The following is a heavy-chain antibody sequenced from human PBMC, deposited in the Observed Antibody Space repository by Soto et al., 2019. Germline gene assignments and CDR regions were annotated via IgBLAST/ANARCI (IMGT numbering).Heavy chain of an antibody. V-gene: IGHV4-31*03. D-gene: IGHD3-10*01. J-gene: IGHJ4*02. CDR1: GGSISSGGYY. CDR3: ARGPGTMAKFDY. Sequence: QVQLQESGPGLVKPSQTLSLTCTVSGGSISSGGYYWSWIRQHPGKGLEWIGYIYYSGSTYYNPSLKIRVTISVDTPKNHFSQNLSSVTAADTAVYYCARGPGTMAKFDYWGQGTLVTVSS. CDR2: IYYSGST.